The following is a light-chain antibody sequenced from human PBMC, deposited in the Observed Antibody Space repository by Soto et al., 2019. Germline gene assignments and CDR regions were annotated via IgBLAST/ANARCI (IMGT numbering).Light chain of an antibody. V-gene: IGKV3-20*01. CDR2: GAS. J-gene: IGKJ1*01. CDR1: QSVSSY. Sequence: EIVMTQSPATLSVSPGERATLSCRASQSVSSYLAWYQQKPGQAPRLLTYGASSRATGIPDRFSGSGSGTDFTLTISRLEPEDFAVYYCQQYGSSPPWTFGQGTKVDIK. CDR3: QQYGSSPPWT.